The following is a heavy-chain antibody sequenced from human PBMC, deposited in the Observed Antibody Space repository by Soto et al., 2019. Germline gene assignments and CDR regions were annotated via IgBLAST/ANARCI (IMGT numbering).Heavy chain of an antibody. Sequence: GGSLRLSCAASGFTFSSYAMSWVRQAPGKGLEWVSAISGSGGSTYYADSVKGRFTISRDNSKNTLYLQMNSLRAEDTAVYYCANLKGPRLEWFAKTQYYFDYWGQGTLVTVSS. CDR2: ISGSGGST. J-gene: IGHJ4*02. CDR3: ANLKGPRLEWFAKTQYYFDY. V-gene: IGHV3-23*01. CDR1: GFTFSSYA. D-gene: IGHD3-3*01.